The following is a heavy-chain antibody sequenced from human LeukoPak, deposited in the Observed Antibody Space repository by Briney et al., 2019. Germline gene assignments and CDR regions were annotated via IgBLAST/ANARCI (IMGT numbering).Heavy chain of an antibody. CDR2: INPNIGGT. V-gene: IGHV1-2*02. CDR1: GYTFTGYY. J-gene: IGHJ5*02. CDR3: AREGPLRLPYFDP. Sequence: GASVKVSCKASGYTFTGYYIHWARQAPGQGLEWMGWINPNIGGTNYAQKFQGRVTMTRDTSISTAYMELSSLRSDDTAVYYCAREGPLRLPYFDPWGQGTLVTVSS. D-gene: IGHD5/OR15-5a*01.